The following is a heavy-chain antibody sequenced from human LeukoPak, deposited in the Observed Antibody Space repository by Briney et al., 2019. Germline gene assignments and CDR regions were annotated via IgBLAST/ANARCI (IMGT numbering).Heavy chain of an antibody. Sequence: SETLSLTCTVSGGSISSSTYYWGWIRQPPGKGLEGIGSIYYSGSTYYNPSLKSRVTISVATSKNQFSLKLSSVTAAGAAVYYCARLGKWGLYFDYWGQGTLVSVSS. J-gene: IGHJ4*02. V-gene: IGHV4-39*01. D-gene: IGHD1-26*01. CDR1: GGSISSSTYY. CDR2: IYYSGST. CDR3: ARLGKWGLYFDY.